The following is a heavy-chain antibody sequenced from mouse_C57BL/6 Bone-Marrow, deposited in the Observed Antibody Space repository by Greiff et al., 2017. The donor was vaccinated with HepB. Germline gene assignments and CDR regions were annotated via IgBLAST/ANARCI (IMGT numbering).Heavy chain of an antibody. J-gene: IGHJ3*01. CDR1: GFTFSNYW. CDR2: IRLKSDNYAT. D-gene: IGHD2-1*01. V-gene: IGHV6-3*01. CDR3: TAPFGNYPAWFAY. Sequence: EVQLVESGGGLVQPGGSMKLSCVASGFTFSNYWMNWVRQSPEKGLEWVAQIRLKSDNYATHYAESVKGRFTISRDDSKSSVYLQMNNLRAEDTGIYYCTAPFGNYPAWFAYWGQGTLVTVSA.